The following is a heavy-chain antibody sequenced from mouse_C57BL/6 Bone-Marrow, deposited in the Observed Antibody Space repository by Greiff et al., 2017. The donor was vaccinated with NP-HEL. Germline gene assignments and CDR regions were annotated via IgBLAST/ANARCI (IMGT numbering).Heavy chain of an antibody. CDR1: GYTFTSYG. D-gene: IGHD2-4*01. V-gene: IGHV1-81*01. Sequence: QVQLQQSGAELARPGAAVKLSCKASGYTFTSYGISWVKQRTGQGLEWIGEIYPRSGNTYYNEKFKGKATLTEDKSSSTAYMELRSMTSEDSAVYFCASSSYYDYLYAMDYWGQGTSVTVSS. CDR3: ASSSYYDYLYAMDY. J-gene: IGHJ4*01. CDR2: IYPRSGNT.